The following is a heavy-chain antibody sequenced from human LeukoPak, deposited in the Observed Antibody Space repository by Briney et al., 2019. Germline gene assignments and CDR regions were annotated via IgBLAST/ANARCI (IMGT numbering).Heavy chain of an antibody. D-gene: IGHD3-10*01. V-gene: IGHV3-21*01. CDR1: GFTFSSYS. Sequence: GGSLRLSCAASGFTFSSYSMNWVRQAPGKGLEWVSSISSSSSYIYYADSEKGRFTISRDNAKNSLYLQMNSLRAEDTAVYYCAREPMVRGVKGGFDYWGQGTLVTVSS. J-gene: IGHJ4*02. CDR2: ISSSSSYI. CDR3: AREPMVRGVKGGFDY.